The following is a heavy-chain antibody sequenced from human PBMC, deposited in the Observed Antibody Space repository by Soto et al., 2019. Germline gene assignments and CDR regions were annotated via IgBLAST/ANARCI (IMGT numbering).Heavy chain of an antibody. J-gene: IGHJ4*02. CDR1: GFTFSSYW. V-gene: IGHV3-7*01. CDR3: ARDIPRSSSWYRPLGVV. D-gene: IGHD6-13*01. Sequence: EVQLVESGGGLVQPGGSLRLYCAASGFTFSSYWMSWVRQAPGKGLEWVANIKQDGSEKYYVDSVKGRFTISRDNAKNSLYLQMNSLRAEDTAVYYCARDIPRSSSWYRPLGVVWGQGTLVTVSS. CDR2: IKQDGSEK.